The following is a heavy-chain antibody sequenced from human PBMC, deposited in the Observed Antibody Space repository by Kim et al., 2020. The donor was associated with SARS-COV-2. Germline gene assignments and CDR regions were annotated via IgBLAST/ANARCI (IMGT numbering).Heavy chain of an antibody. D-gene: IGHD2-21*02. Sequence: SVKVSCKASGGTFSNHAITWVRQAPGQGLEWMGGIIPIFGTTNYAQKFQGRVTITADEFTSTAYMELSRLRSGDTAVYYCARAPCGGYCWVRLGYFGMDGWGQGTTVTVSS. V-gene: IGHV1-69*13. CDR2: IIPIFGTT. CDR1: GGTFSNHA. J-gene: IGHJ6*02. CDR3: ARAPCGGYCWVRLGYFGMDG.